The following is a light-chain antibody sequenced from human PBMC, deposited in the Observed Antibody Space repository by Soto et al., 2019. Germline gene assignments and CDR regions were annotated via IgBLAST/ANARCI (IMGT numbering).Light chain of an antibody. CDR1: QSVTSSF. V-gene: IGKV3-20*01. CDR3: QQYGSSAYT. J-gene: IGKJ2*01. CDR2: GAS. Sequence: EIVLTQSPGTLSLSPGERATLSCRASQSVTSSFLAWYQQKLGQAPRLLIYGASSRATGIPDRFSGSGSGTDFTLNISRLEPEDFAVYYCQQYGSSAYTFGQGTKLEIK.